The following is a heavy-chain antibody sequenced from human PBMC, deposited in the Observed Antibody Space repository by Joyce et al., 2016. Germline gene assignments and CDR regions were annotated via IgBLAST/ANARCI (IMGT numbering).Heavy chain of an antibody. V-gene: IGHV3-30*18. J-gene: IGHJ2*01. CDR2: ISYDGTKK. CDR3: AKSYGDLDWYFDL. Sequence: QVQLVESGGGVVQPGRSLRLSCAASGFTFSTYGMHWVRQAPGKGLEWVAVISYDGTKKYYVDSVKGRFTISRDNSKNTLYQQMISLRTEDTAVYYCAKSYGDLDWYFDLWGRGTLVTVSS. CDR1: GFTFSTYG. D-gene: IGHD4-17*01.